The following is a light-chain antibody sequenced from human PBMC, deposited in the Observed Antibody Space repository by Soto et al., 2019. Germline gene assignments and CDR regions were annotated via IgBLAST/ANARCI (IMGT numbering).Light chain of an antibody. J-gene: IGLJ3*02. CDR3: AAWDDSFWV. CDR2: RNN. Sequence: QSALTQPPSASGTPGQRVTISCSGSSSNIGSNYVYWYQQLPGTAPKLLIYRNNQRPSGVPDRFSGSKSGTSASLAISGLRSEDEADYYCAAWDDSFWVFGGGTKVTVL. V-gene: IGLV1-47*01. CDR1: SSNIGSNY.